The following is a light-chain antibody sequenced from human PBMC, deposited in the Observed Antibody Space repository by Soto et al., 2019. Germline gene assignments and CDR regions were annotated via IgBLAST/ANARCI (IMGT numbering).Light chain of an antibody. CDR2: GVT. J-gene: IGLJ3*02. CDR1: SSDVGAYNY. CDR3: LSYTSANTRV. V-gene: IGLV2-14*01. Sequence: QSALTQPASVSGSPGQSITISCTGTSSDVGAYNYVSWYQQYPGKAPKLMIYGVTNRPSGVSNRFSGSKTGNTASLTISGLQAEDEADYYCLSYTSANTRVFGGGTKLTVL.